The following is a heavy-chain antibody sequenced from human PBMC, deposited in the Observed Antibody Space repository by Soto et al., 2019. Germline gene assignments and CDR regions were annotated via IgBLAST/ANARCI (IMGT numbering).Heavy chain of an antibody. V-gene: IGHV3-30*18. Sequence: GGSLRLSCAASGFTFSSYGMHWVRQAPGKGLEWVAVISYDGSNKYYADSVKGRFTISRDNSKNTLYLQMNSLRAEDTAVYYCAKDRSGYDILTGYYYYYYGMDVWGQGTTVTVSS. D-gene: IGHD3-9*01. J-gene: IGHJ6*02. CDR3: AKDRSGYDILTGYYYYYYGMDV. CDR2: ISYDGSNK. CDR1: GFTFSSYG.